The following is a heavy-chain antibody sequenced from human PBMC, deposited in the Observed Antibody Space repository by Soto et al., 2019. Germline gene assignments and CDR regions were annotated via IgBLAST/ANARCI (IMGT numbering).Heavy chain of an antibody. CDR1: GYTFTGDY. CDR3: ARDQSRYSSGPIYYFDY. J-gene: IGHJ4*02. CDR2: INPSGGST. Sequence: VASVKGDCKASGYTFTGDYMHWGRQAPGQGLEWMGIINPSGGSTSYAQKFQGRVTMTRDTSTSTVYMELSSLRSEDTAVYYCARDQSRYSSGPIYYFDYSGQGTLVTVSS. D-gene: IGHD6-19*01. V-gene: IGHV1-46*01.